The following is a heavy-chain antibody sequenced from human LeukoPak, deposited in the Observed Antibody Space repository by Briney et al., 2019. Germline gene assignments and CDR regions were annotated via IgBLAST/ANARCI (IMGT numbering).Heavy chain of an antibody. Sequence: SETLSLTCTVSGGSISSGDYYWSWIRQPPGEGLEWIGYIYYSGSTYYNPSLKSRVTISVDTSKNQFSLKLSSVTAADTAVYYCARANWNFIDYWGQGTLVTVSS. CDR2: IYYSGST. D-gene: IGHD1-7*01. CDR3: ARANWNFIDY. V-gene: IGHV4-30-4*01. J-gene: IGHJ4*02. CDR1: GGSISSGDYY.